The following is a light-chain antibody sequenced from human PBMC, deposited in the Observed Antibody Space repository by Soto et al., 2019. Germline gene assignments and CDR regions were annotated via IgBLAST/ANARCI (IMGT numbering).Light chain of an antibody. V-gene: IGLV1-40*01. J-gene: IGLJ2*01. CDR1: SSNIGAGYD. CDR2: GNT. CDR3: LSFDSSLSVV. Sequence: QYVLTQPTSVSGAPGQRVTISCTGSSSNIGAGYDVHWYQQLPGRAPKLLIYGNTNRPSGVPDRFSGSKSGTSASLAITGRQAEDDADYYCLSFDSSLSVVFGGGTK.